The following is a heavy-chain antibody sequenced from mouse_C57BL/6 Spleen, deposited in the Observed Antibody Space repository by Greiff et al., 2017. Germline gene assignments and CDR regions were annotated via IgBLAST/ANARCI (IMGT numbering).Heavy chain of an antibody. Sequence: VQLQQSGAELVKPGASVKISCKASGYAFSSYWMNWVKQRPGKGLEWIGQIYPGDGDTNYNGKFKGKATLTADKSSSTAYMQLSSLTSEDSAVYFCARGGDGPWYFDVWGTGTTVTVSS. D-gene: IGHD2-3*01. CDR1: GYAFSSYW. CDR3: ARGGDGPWYFDV. V-gene: IGHV1-80*01. CDR2: IYPGDGDT. J-gene: IGHJ1*03.